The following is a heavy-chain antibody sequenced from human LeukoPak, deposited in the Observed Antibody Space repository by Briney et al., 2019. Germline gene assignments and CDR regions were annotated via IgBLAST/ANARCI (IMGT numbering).Heavy chain of an antibody. J-gene: IGHJ4*02. CDR1: GGSISSSSYY. Sequence: PSETLSLTCTVSGGSISSSSYYWGWIRQSPGKGLEWIGSIYYSGSTYYNPSLKSRVTISVDTSKNQFSLKLGSVTAADTAVYYCARSPAAKPGIAAAVSPQWGQGTLVTVSS. CDR2: IYYSGST. D-gene: IGHD6-13*01. V-gene: IGHV4-39*01. CDR3: ARSPAAKPGIAAAVSPQ.